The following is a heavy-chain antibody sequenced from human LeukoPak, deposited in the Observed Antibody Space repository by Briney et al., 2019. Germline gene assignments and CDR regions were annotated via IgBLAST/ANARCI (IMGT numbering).Heavy chain of an antibody. CDR2: ISYDGSNK. CDR3: AQGSGMDV. J-gene: IGHJ6*02. V-gene: IGHV3-30*03. CDR1: GFTFSSYG. Sequence: PGGSLRLSCAASGFTFSSYGMHWVRQAPGKGLEWVAVISYDGSNKYYADSVKGRFTISRDNSKNTLYLQMNSLRAEDTAVYYCAQGSGMDVWGQGNTVTVSS.